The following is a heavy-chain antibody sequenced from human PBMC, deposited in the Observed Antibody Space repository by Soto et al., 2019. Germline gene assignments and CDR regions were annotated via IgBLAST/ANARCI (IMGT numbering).Heavy chain of an antibody. CDR3: TADLPTPIPQVDH. J-gene: IGHJ4*02. V-gene: IGHV1-8*01. D-gene: IGHD2-21*01. Sequence: GASVKVSCKASGYTFTSYDINWVRQATGQGLEWMGWMNPNSGNTGYAQKFQGRVTMTRNTSISTAYMELSSLRSEDTAVYYCTADLPTPIPQVDHWGQGTLVTVSS. CDR2: MNPNSGNT. CDR1: GYTFTSYD.